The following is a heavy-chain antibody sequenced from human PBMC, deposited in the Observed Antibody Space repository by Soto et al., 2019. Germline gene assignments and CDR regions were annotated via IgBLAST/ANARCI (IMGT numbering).Heavy chain of an antibody. J-gene: IGHJ5*02. CDR1: GYTFTSYT. Sequence: QVQLVQSGAEVKKPGASVKVSCKASGYTFTSYTMHWVRQAPGQRLEWMGWINAGNGNTKYSQKFQGRVTITRDTSASTAYMELSSLRSEDXAVYYCARSKPGIAAAGTYNWFDPWGQGTLVTVSS. CDR3: ARSKPGIAAAGTYNWFDP. CDR2: INAGNGNT. V-gene: IGHV1-3*01. D-gene: IGHD6-13*01.